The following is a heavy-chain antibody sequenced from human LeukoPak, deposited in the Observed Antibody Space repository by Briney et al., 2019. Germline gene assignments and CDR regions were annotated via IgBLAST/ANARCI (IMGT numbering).Heavy chain of an antibody. D-gene: IGHD6-19*01. V-gene: IGHV4-39*07. J-gene: IGHJ4*02. CDR1: GGSISSSSYY. CDR3: ARGEGGSGWYAPLDY. Sequence: SETLSLTCTVSGGSISSSSYYWGWIRQPPGKGLEWIGSIYYSGSTNYNPSLKSRVTISVDTSKNQFSLKLSSVTAADTAVYYCARGEGGSGWYAPLDYWGQGTLVTVSS. CDR2: IYYSGST.